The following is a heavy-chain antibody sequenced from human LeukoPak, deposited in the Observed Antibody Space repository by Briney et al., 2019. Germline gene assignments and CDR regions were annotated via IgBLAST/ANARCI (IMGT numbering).Heavy chain of an antibody. D-gene: IGHD5-18*01. CDR3: ARHTLDTGYYFDY. V-gene: IGHV4-59*08. CDR1: GGSISSYY. CDR2: IYYSGRT. Sequence: SETLSLTCTVSGGSISSYYWSWIRLPPGKGLEWIGYIYYSGRTKYNRSLKSRVTISVDTPKNQFSLKLSSVTAADTAVYYCARHTLDTGYYFDYWGQGTLVTVSS. J-gene: IGHJ4*02.